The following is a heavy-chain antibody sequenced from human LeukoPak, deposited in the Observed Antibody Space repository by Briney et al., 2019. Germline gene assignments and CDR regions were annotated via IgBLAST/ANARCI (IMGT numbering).Heavy chain of an antibody. CDR1: GYLFNSYW. Sequence: KRGASLQISCQGSGYLFNSYWIGWVRPVPGKGLEWMGIIYPGDSDTRYSPSFQGQVTISADKSISTAYLQWSSLKASDTAMYYCARRGIAAEVDYGGQGTLVTVSS. J-gene: IGHJ4*02. V-gene: IGHV5-51*01. CDR2: IYPGDSDT. CDR3: ARRGIAAEVDY. D-gene: IGHD6-13*01.